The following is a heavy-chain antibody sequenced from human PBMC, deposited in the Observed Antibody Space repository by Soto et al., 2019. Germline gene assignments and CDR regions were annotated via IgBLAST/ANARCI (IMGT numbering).Heavy chain of an antibody. V-gene: IGHV3-9*01. Sequence: DVQLVESGGGLVQPGRSLRLSCAASGFTFDDYAMHWVRQAPGKGLEWVSGISWNSGSIGYADSVKGRFTISRDNAKNPFYRKMNSLRAEDRALYSCKKVRLGALLYGGQGPLVPVPS. D-gene: IGHD3-16*01. J-gene: IGHJ4*02. CDR3: KKVRLGALLY. CDR1: GFTFDDYA. CDR2: ISWNSGSI.